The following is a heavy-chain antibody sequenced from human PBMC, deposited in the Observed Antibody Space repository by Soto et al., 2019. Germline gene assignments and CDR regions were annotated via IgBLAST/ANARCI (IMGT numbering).Heavy chain of an antibody. CDR3: ARGSEAYYYSYGMDV. V-gene: IGHV3-74*03. Sequence: VGSLRLSCAASGFTFSGYWMHWVRQAPGKGLVWVSHISYDGTETTYADSVKGRFTISRENPKSTLYLQMNSVRAEDTGVYYCARGSEAYYYSYGMDVWGQGTTVTVSS. J-gene: IGHJ6*02. CDR1: GFTFSGYW. CDR2: ISYDGTET.